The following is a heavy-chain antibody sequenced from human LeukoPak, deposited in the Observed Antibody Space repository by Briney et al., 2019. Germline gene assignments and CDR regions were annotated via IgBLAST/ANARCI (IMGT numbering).Heavy chain of an antibody. CDR1: GYTFTGYY. D-gene: IGHD2-15*01. CDR3: ARDSVDIVVVVAATGLLYYYYMDV. V-gene: IGHV1-2*02. Sequence: VASVKVSCKASGYTFTGYYMHWVRQAPGQGLEWMGWINPNSGGTNYAQKFQVRVTMTRDTSISTAYMELSRLRSDDTAVYYCARDSVDIVVVVAATGLLYYYYMDVWGKGTTVTVSS. CDR2: INPNSGGT. J-gene: IGHJ6*03.